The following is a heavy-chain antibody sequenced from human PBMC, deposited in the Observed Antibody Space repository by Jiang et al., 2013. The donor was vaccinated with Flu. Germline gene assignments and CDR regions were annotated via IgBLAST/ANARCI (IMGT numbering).Heavy chain of an antibody. Sequence: SQTLSLTCAISGDSVSSNSAAWNWIRQSPSRGLEWLGRTYYRSKWYNDYAVSVKSRITINPDTSKNQFSLQLNSVTPEDTAVYYCAREREPVVGSYSYWYFDLWGRGTLVTVSS. J-gene: IGHJ2*01. V-gene: IGHV6-1*01. CDR3: AREREPVVGSYSYWYFDL. D-gene: IGHD3-10*01. CDR2: TYYRSKWYN. CDR1: GDSVSSNSAA.